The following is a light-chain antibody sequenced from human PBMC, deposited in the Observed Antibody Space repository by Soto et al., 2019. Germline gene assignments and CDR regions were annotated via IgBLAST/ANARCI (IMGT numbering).Light chain of an antibody. V-gene: IGKV3-20*01. CDR3: QQYDNSPLT. Sequence: EIVLIQSPATLSLSPGERATLSCRASQSVSSSLAWYQQKPGQAPRLLIYGASNRATGIPDRFSGSGSGTDFTLTISRLEPEDFAVYYCQQYDNSPLTFGGGTKVDIK. J-gene: IGKJ4*01. CDR1: QSVSSS. CDR2: GAS.